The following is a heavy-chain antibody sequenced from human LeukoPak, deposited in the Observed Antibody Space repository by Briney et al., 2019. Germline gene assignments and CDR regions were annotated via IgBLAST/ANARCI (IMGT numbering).Heavy chain of an antibody. J-gene: IGHJ5*02. Sequence: PSETLSLTCTVSGVSISGYSWSWIRQPAGKGLEWIGRIYTSGSTNYNPSLKSRVTISLDTSKNQFSLNLRSVTAADTAVYYCAGAYSSGLFDNWGQGTLVTVSS. CDR3: AGAYSSGLFDN. V-gene: IGHV4-4*07. CDR2: IYTSGST. D-gene: IGHD6-19*01. CDR1: GVSISGYS.